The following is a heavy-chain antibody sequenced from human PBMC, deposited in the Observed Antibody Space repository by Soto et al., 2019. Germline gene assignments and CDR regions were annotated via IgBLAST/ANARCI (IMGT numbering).Heavy chain of an antibody. J-gene: IGHJ2*01. Sequence: QVQLQESGPGLVKPSETLSLTCTVSGGSVSSGSYYWSWIRQPPGKGLEWIGYIYYSGSTNYNPSLKSRVTISVDTSKNQFSLKLSSVTAADTAVYYCARAPYCGGACYRSYFDLWGRGTLVTVSS. CDR1: GGSVSSGSYY. CDR2: IYYSGST. D-gene: IGHD2-21*02. V-gene: IGHV4-61*01. CDR3: ARAPYCGGACYRSYFDL.